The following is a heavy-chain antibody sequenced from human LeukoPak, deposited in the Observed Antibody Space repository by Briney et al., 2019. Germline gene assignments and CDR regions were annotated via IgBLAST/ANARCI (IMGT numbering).Heavy chain of an antibody. V-gene: IGHV1-2*02. J-gene: IGHJ6*03. CDR1: GYTFTGYY. D-gene: IGHD4-11*01. CDR2: INPNSGGT. CDR3: ARVRYSNYYYYMDV. Sequence: GASVKVSCKASGYTFTGYYMHWVRQAPGQGLEWMGWINPNSGGTNYAQKFQGRVTMTRDTSISTAYMELSRLRSDDTAVYYCARVRYSNYYYYMDVWGKGTTVTVSS.